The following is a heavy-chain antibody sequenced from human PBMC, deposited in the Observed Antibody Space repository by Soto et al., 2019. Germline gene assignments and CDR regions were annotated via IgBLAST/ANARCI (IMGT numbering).Heavy chain of an antibody. Sequence: GGSLRLSCAASGFTFSSYAMHWVRQAPGKGLEWVAVISYDGSNKYYADSVKGRFTISRDNSKNTLYLQMNSLRAEDTAGYDCARDTQQGGGSNDAFDIWGQGTMVTVSS. V-gene: IGHV3-30*04. CDR3: ARDTQQGGGSNDAFDI. J-gene: IGHJ3*02. CDR1: GFTFSSYA. CDR2: ISYDGSNK. D-gene: IGHD3-16*01.